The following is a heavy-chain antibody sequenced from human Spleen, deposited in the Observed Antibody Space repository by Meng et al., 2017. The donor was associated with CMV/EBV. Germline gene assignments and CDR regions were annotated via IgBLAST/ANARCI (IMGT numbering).Heavy chain of an antibody. V-gene: IGHV4-34*01. D-gene: IGHD3-3*01. CDR1: GGSFSGYY. CDR3: ARDFWSVYYFDH. CDR2: INHSGST. Sequence: SETLSLTCAVCGGSFSGYYWSWIRQPPGKGLEWIGEINHSGSTNYNPSLKSRVTIAIDTSKNQFSLKLSSVTAADTAVYYCARDFWSVYYFDHWGQGTLVTVSS. J-gene: IGHJ4*02.